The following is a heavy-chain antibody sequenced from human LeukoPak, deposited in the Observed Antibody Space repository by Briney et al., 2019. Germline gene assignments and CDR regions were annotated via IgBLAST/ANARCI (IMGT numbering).Heavy chain of an antibody. Sequence: GGSLRLSCAASGFTFSSYEMKWVRQAPGKGLEWVSHIGTSDSTIDYVDSVKGRFTISRDNAKNSLYLQMNSLRAEDTAVYYCARDNRGYGSGSYYYYGMDVWGKGTTVTVSS. J-gene: IGHJ6*04. D-gene: IGHD3-10*01. V-gene: IGHV3-48*03. CDR3: ARDNRGYGSGSYYYYGMDV. CDR1: GFTFSSYE. CDR2: IGTSDSTI.